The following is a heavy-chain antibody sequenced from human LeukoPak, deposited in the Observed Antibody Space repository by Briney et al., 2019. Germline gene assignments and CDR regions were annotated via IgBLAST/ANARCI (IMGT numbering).Heavy chain of an antibody. CDR1: GGTFSSYA. V-gene: IGHV1-69*05. CDR2: IIPIFGTA. CDR3: ARGQITTVTRYYFDY. D-gene: IGHD4-11*01. Sequence: SVKVSCKASGGTFSSYAISWVRQAPGQGLEWMGRIIPIFGTANYAQKFQGRVTITTDESTSTAYMELSSLRSEDTAVYYCARGQITTVTRYYFDYWGQGTLVTVSS. J-gene: IGHJ4*02.